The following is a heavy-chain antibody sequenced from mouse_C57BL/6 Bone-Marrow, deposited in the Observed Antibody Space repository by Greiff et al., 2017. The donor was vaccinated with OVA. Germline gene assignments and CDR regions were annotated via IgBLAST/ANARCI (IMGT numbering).Heavy chain of an antibody. V-gene: IGHV1-15*01. CDR1: GYTFTDYE. D-gene: IGHD1-1*01. J-gene: IGHJ2*01. CDR3: TRRTVVDY. Sequence: VQLQQSGAELVRPGASVTLSCKASGYTFTDYEMHWVKQTPVHGLEWIGAIDPETGGTAYNQKFKGKAILTADKSSSTAYMELRSLTSEDAADYYCTRRTVVDYWGQGTTLTVSS. CDR2: IDPETGGT.